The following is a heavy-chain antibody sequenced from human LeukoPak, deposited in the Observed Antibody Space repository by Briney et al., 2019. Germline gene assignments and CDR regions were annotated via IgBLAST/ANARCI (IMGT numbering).Heavy chain of an antibody. CDR1: GFTISGIR. V-gene: IGHV3-74*01. Sequence: GGSLRLSCAASGFTISGIRMHWVRQVPGEGLVWVARMNSAGTTINYADSVKGRFTISRDNVRNTLHLQMNNLSLEDTAVYFCIREVQVRASASLGLWGRGTLVTVS. J-gene: IGHJ4*01. CDR2: MNSAGTTI. CDR3: IREVQVRASASLGL. D-gene: IGHD1-1*01.